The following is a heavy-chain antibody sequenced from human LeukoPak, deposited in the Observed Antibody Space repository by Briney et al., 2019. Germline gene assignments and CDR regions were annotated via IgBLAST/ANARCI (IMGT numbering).Heavy chain of an antibody. V-gene: IGHV4-38-2*02. Sequence: SETLSLTCSVPGYSITNGYYWAWIRQPPGKGVEGIGSIDYSGSTYNNPSLTRRVTISVDTSKNQFCLKVSSVTAADTAVYYFARNPHVVVVVVKIYWFDPWGQGTLVTVSS. J-gene: IGHJ5*02. CDR3: ARNPHVVVVVVKIYWFDP. D-gene: IGHD2-21*01. CDR2: IDYSGST. CDR1: GYSITNGYY.